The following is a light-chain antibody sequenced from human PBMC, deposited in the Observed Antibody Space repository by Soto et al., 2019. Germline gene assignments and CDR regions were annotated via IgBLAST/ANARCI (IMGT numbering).Light chain of an antibody. CDR3: QQSYSTPPYT. CDR2: AAS. Sequence: DIQMTQSPSSLSASVGDRVTITCRASQSISSYLNWYQQKPGKAPKLLIYAASSLQSGVPSRFSSSGSGTDFTLTISILQPEDFATYYCQQSYSTPPYTFGQGTKLEIK. J-gene: IGKJ2*01. V-gene: IGKV1-39*01. CDR1: QSISSY.